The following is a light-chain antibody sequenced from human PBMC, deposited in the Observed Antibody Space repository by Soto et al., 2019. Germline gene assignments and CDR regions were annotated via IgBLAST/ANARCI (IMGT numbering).Light chain of an antibody. CDR1: QSVRSN. Sequence: EIVMTQSPATLSVSPGERATLSCRASQSVRSNLAWYQHKPGQAPRLLIYAASSRATGSPDRFSGGGSGTDFTLTISRLEPEDFAVYYCQQYGYSPITFGQGTRLEI. V-gene: IGKV3-20*01. J-gene: IGKJ5*01. CDR3: QQYGYSPIT. CDR2: AAS.